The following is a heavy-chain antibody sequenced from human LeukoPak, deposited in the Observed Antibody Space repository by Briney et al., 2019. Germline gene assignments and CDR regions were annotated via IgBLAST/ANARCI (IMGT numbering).Heavy chain of an antibody. Sequence: GGSLRLSCAASGLIFRSYGMHWVRQAPGKGPEWVAVIWYDGSKKYYADSVKGRFTISRDNSKNTLYLQMNSLRAEDTAVYYCAKMGTTVGDYFDYWGQGTLVTVSS. CDR1: GLIFRSYG. D-gene: IGHD4-23*01. CDR3: AKMGTTVGDYFDY. J-gene: IGHJ4*02. V-gene: IGHV3-33*06. CDR2: IWYDGSKK.